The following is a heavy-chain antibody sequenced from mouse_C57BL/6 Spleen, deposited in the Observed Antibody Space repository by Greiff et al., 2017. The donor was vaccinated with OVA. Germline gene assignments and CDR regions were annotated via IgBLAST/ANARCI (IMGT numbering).Heavy chain of an antibody. Sequence: EVQLQQSGAELVRPGASVKLSCTASGFNIKDDYMHWVKQRPEQGLEWIGWIDPENGDTEYASKFQGKATITADTSSNTAYLQLSSLTSEDTAVYYCTTFVLGRPYYFDYWGQGTTLTASS. J-gene: IGHJ2*01. V-gene: IGHV14-4*01. CDR3: TTFVLGRPYYFDY. CDR2: IDPENGDT. D-gene: IGHD4-1*01. CDR1: GFNIKDDY.